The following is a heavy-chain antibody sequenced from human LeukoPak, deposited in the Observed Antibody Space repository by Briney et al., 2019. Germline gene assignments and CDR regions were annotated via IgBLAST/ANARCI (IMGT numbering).Heavy chain of an antibody. V-gene: IGHV4-59*01. CDR1: GGSISSYY. CDR2: IYYSGST. J-gene: IGHJ5*02. CDR3: ARAVTRGSWFDP. Sequence: SETLSLTCTVAGGSISSYYWSWIRQPPGKGLEWLGYIYYSGSTNYNPSLKSRVTISVDTSKNQFSLKLSSVTAADTAVYYCARAVTRGSWFDPWGQGTLVTVSS.